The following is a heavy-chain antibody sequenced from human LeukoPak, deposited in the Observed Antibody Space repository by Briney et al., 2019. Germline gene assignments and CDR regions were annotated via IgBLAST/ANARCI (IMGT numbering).Heavy chain of an antibody. CDR2: MRYDETNK. D-gene: IGHD1-26*01. CDR1: GFTFSNYA. Sequence: PGGSLRLSCAASGFTFSNYAMHWVRQAPGKGLEWVTFMRYDETNKYYADSVKRRFTISRDNSKNTLYLQMSSLRPEDTAVYYCAKDMYSGRNGLNAFDIWGQGTMVIVSS. CDR3: AKDMYSGRNGLNAFDI. V-gene: IGHV3-30*02. J-gene: IGHJ3*02.